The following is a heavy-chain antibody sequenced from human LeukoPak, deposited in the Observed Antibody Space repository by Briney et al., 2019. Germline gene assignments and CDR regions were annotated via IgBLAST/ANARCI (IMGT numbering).Heavy chain of an antibody. CDR2: INHSGST. V-gene: IGHV4-34*01. J-gene: IGHJ5*02. CDR3: ARGSLHNWFDP. CDR1: GGSFSGYY. Sequence: SGALSLTFAVYGGSFSGYYWSWIRQPPGKGVEWIGEINHSGSTNYNPSLKSRVTISLDTSKKQFSLKLSSVTAADTAVYYCARGSLHNWFDPWGQGTLVTVSS.